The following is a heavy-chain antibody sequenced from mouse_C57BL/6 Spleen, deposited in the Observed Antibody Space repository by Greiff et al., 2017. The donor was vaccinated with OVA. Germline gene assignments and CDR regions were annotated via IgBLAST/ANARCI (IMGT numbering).Heavy chain of an antibody. D-gene: IGHD2-1*01. CDR1: GYTFTSYW. V-gene: IGHV1-53*01. CDR2: IYPSNGGT. CDR3: AKGNYGNLYAMDY. J-gene: IGHJ4*01. Sequence: VQLQQPGTELVKPGASVKLSCKASGYTFTSYWMHWVKQRPGQGLEWIGNIYPSNGGTNYNEKFKSKATLTVDKSSSTAYMQLSSLTSEDSAVYYCAKGNYGNLYAMDYWGQGTSVTVSS.